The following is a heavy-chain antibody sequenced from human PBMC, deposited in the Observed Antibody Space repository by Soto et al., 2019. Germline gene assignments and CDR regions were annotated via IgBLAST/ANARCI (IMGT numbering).Heavy chain of an antibody. CDR2: INHSGST. CDR1: GGSFSGYY. D-gene: IGHD6-19*01. V-gene: IGHV4-34*01. CDR3: ARGIAVAGTDGFYYYGMVV. Sequence: SETLSLTCAVYGGSFSGYYWSWIRQPPGKGLEWIGEINHSGSTNYNPSLKSRVTISVDTSKNQFSLKLSSVTAADTAVYYCARGIAVAGTDGFYYYGMVVWGQGTTVTV. J-gene: IGHJ6*02.